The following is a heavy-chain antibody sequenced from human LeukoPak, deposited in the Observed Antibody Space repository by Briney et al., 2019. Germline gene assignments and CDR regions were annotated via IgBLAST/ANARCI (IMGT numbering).Heavy chain of an antibody. J-gene: IGHJ4*02. Sequence: GSLRLSCVASGFTFSSHAVSWVRQAPGKGLEWVSVISGSDDSTYYADSVKGRFTISRDSSKNTVYLQMNSLRVEDTAIYYCAREKCSGGTCYSTVDYWGQGTLVTVSS. CDR3: AREKCSGGTCYSTVDY. CDR2: ISGSDDST. V-gene: IGHV3-23*01. D-gene: IGHD2-15*01. CDR1: GFTFSSHA.